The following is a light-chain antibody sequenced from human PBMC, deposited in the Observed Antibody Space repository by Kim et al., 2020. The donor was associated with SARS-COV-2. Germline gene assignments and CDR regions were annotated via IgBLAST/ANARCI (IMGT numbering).Light chain of an antibody. Sequence: EIVMTQSPATLSVSPGERATLSCRASQSVSSNLAWYQQKPGQAPRLLFFGASTRATGIPARFSGSGSGTEFTLTISSPQSEDSAVYYCQQYDNWPPRWTFGQGTKVDIK. CDR3: QQYDNWPPRWT. J-gene: IGKJ1*01. CDR1: QSVSSN. CDR2: GAS. V-gene: IGKV3-15*01.